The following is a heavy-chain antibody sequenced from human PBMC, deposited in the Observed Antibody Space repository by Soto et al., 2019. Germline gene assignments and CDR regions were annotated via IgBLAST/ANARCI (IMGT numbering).Heavy chain of an antibody. J-gene: IGHJ5*02. CDR1: GFTFSDYY. CDR2: ISSSSSYT. CDR3: ARDISSWHEDWFDP. D-gene: IGHD6-13*01. V-gene: IGHV3-11*05. Sequence: QVQLVESGGGLVKPGGSLRLSCAASGFTFSDYYMSWIRQAPGKGLEWVSYISSSSSYTNYADSVKGRFTISRDNAKNSLYLQMNSLRAEDTAVYYCARDISSWHEDWFDPWGQGTLVTVSS.